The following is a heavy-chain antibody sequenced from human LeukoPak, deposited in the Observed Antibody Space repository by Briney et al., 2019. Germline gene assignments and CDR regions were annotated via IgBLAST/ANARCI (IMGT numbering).Heavy chain of an antibody. CDR3: ARDFDVAGTDY. J-gene: IGHJ4*02. V-gene: IGHV3-33*01. D-gene: IGHD6-19*01. Sequence: GGSLRLPCAASGFTFSSYGMHWVRQAPGKGLEWVAVIWYDGSNKYYADSVKGRFTISRDNSKNTLYLQMNSLRAEDTAVYYCARDFDVAGTDYWGQGTLVTVSS. CDR1: GFTFSSYG. CDR2: IWYDGSNK.